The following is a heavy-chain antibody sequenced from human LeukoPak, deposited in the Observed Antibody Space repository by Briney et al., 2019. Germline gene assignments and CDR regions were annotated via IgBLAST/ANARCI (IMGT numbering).Heavy chain of an antibody. V-gene: IGHV1-46*01. J-gene: IGHJ4*02. CDR3: ARAYTYGLNY. CDR1: GYTFTHYY. Sequence: ASVKVSCKASGYTFTHYYMHLVRQVPGQGLEWMGTINPSGGSTSYAQKFQGRVTMTRDTSTSTVYMELSSLRNEDTAVFYCARAYTYGLNYWGQGTLVTVPS. CDR2: INPSGGST. D-gene: IGHD5-18*01.